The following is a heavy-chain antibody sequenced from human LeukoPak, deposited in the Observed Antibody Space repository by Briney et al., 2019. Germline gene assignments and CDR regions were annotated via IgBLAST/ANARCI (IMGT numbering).Heavy chain of an antibody. CDR1: GGSISSSNW. D-gene: IGHD6-13*01. CDR2: IYHSGST. V-gene: IGHV4-4*02. CDR3: ARESTPYPLTAAAGGIYGMDV. J-gene: IGHJ6*02. Sequence: PSGTLSLTCAVSGGSISSSNWWSWVRQPPGKGLEWIGEIYHSGSTNYNPSLKSRVTISVDKSKNQFSLKLSSVTAADTAVYYCARESTPYPLTAAAGGIYGMDVWGQGTTVTVSS.